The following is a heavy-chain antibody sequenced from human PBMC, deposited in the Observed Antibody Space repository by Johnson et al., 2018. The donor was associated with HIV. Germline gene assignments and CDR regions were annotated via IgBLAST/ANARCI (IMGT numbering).Heavy chain of an antibody. J-gene: IGHJ3*01. D-gene: IGHD1-26*01. CDR3: AREGWELPRTGFDV. CDR1: GFTVSSNY. CDR2: IYSGGST. V-gene: IGHV3-66*01. Sequence: MQLVESGGGVVQPGRSLRLSCAASGFTVSSNYMSWVRQAPGKGLEWVSVIYSGGSTYYSDSVKGRFTISRDNSKNTLYLQMNSLRAEDTAVFYGAREGWELPRTGFDVWGLGTMVTVSS.